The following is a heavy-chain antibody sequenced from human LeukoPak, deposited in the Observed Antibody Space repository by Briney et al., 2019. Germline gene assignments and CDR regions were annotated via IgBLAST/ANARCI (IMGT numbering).Heavy chain of an antibody. Sequence: SETLSLTCAVSAASISNYYWSWIRQAPGKGLEWIGYISTSGSTNYNPSLKSRVSISLDTSKNRFSQNLNFVTAAGTAVYYGASPRSGYRYTFDYWGQGALVTVSS. CDR1: AASISNYY. J-gene: IGHJ4*02. D-gene: IGHD3-22*01. CDR3: ASPRSGYRYTFDY. CDR2: ISTSGST. V-gene: IGHV4-4*09.